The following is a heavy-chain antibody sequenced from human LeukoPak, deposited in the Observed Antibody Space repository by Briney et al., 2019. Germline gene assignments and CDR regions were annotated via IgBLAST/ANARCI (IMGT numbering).Heavy chain of an antibody. CDR1: GGSFSGYY. Sequence: SETLSLTCAVYGGSFSGYYWSWIRQPPGKGLEWIGEINHSGSTNYNPSLKSRVTISVDTSKNQFSLKLSSVTAADTAVYYCARAAREYRSCSGGSCYANWFDPWGQGTLVTVSS. CDR2: INHSGST. V-gene: IGHV4-34*01. CDR3: ARAAREYRSCSGGSCYANWFDP. D-gene: IGHD2-15*01. J-gene: IGHJ5*02.